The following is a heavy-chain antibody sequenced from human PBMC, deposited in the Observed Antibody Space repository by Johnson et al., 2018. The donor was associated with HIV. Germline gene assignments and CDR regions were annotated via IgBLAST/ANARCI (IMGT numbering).Heavy chain of an antibody. D-gene: IGHD4-17*01. CDR3: ARRTVTALFDI. CDR1: GFTFSDYY. V-gene: IGHV3-11*04. Sequence: QVQLVESGGGLVKPGGSLRLSCAASGFTFSDYYMSWIRQAPWKGLEWVSYISRSGSTIYYADSVQGRFTISRDNAKNSLILQMNSLRDEDTAVYYCARRTVTALFDIWGQGTLVTVSS. J-gene: IGHJ3*02. CDR2: ISRSGSTI.